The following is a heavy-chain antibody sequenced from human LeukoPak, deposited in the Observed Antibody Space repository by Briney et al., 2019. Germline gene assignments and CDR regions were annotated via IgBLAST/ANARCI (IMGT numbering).Heavy chain of an antibody. D-gene: IGHD2-2*01. CDR2: INHSGST. CDR3: ARDRRYCSSTSCYLQPYYGMDV. CDR1: GGSFSGYY. J-gene: IGHJ6*02. Sequence: PSETLSLTCAVYGGSFSGYYWSWIRQPPGKGLEWIGEINHSGSTNYNPSLRSRVTISVDTSKNQFSLKLSSMTAADTAVYCCARDRRYCSSTSCYLQPYYGMDVWGQGTTVTVSS. V-gene: IGHV4-34*01.